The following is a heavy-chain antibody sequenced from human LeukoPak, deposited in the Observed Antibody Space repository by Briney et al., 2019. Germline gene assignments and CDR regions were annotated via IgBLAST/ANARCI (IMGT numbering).Heavy chain of an antibody. J-gene: IGHJ6*03. CDR1: GGSISSSSYY. CDR2: IYYSGST. Sequence: PSETLSLTCTVSGGSISSSSYYWGWIHQPPGKGLEWIGSIYYSGSTYYNPSLKSRVTISVDTSKNQFSLKLSSVTAADTAVYYCARARYCSSTSCQGYYYYYYYMDVWGKGTTVTVSS. V-gene: IGHV4-39*07. D-gene: IGHD2-2*01. CDR3: ARARYCSSTSCQGYYYYYYYMDV.